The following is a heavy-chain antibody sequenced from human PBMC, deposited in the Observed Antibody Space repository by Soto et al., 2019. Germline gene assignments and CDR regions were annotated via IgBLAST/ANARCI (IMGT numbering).Heavy chain of an antibody. CDR3: SSRPFDFWSGYDY. V-gene: IGHV4-39*01. CDR1: GGSISSSSYY. D-gene: IGHD3-3*01. J-gene: IGHJ4*02. Sequence: SETLSLTCTVSGGSISSSSYYWGWIRQPPGKGLEWFGSIYYSGSTYYNPSLKSRVTISVDTPKTQFSLKLRSVTAADPAVYYCSSRPFDFWSGYDYWGQGTLVTVSS. CDR2: IYYSGST.